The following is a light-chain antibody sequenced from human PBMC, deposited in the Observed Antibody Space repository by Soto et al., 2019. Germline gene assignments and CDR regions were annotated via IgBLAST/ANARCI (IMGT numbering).Light chain of an antibody. CDR3: QQYGSSPT. V-gene: IGKV3-20*01. CDR2: GAS. Sequence: EIVLTQSPGTLSLSPGEGGTLSCRASQSVTSNYIAWYQQKPGQAPRLLILGASSRATGIPDRFSGSGSGTDFTLTISRLDPEDSAVYYCQQYGSSPTFGPGTKVDIK. CDR1: QSVTSNY. J-gene: IGKJ3*01.